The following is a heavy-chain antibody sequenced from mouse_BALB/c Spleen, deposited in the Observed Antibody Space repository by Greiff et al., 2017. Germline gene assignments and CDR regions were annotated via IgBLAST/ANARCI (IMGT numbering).Heavy chain of an antibody. D-gene: IGHD1-1*01. CDR3: ARGYYGSNYFDD. J-gene: IGHJ2*01. V-gene: IGHV3-6*02. CDR1: GYSITSGYY. CDR2: ISYDGSN. Sequence: EVKLQESGPGLVKPSQSLSLTCSVTGYSITSGYYWNWIRQFPGNKLEWMGYISYDGSNNYNPSLKNRISITRDTSKNQFFLKLNSVTTEDTATYYCARGYYGSNYFDDWGQGTTLTVSS.